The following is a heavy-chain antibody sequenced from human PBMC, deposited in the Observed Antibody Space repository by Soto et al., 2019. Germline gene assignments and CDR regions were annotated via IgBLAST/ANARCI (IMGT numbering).Heavy chain of an antibody. CDR1: GFTFTSNS. V-gene: IGHV3-48*02. CDR2: ITSSSSTI. D-gene: IGHD2-21*02. Sequence: GGSLRLSCAASGFTFTSNSMNWVRQAPGKGLEWISYITSSSSTIYYADSVKGRFTISRDNAKNSLYLQMNSLRDDDTAVYYCARGRVGTEYFDYWGQGALVTVSS. CDR3: ARGRVGTEYFDY. J-gene: IGHJ4*02.